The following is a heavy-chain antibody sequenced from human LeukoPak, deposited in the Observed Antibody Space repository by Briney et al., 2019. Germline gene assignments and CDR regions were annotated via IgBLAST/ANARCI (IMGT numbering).Heavy chain of an antibody. CDR1: GYSISTGGYY. Sequence: SQTLSLTCTVSGYSISTGGYYWGWIRQPPGKGLEWIGSIYHSGSTYYNPSLKSRVTISVDTSKNQFSLKLSSVTAADTAVYYCARGSFATPAFIMAAAGRESLFDYWGQGTLVTVSS. D-gene: IGHD6-13*01. J-gene: IGHJ4*02. V-gene: IGHV4-38-2*02. CDR2: IYHSGST. CDR3: ARGSFATPAFIMAAAGRESLFDY.